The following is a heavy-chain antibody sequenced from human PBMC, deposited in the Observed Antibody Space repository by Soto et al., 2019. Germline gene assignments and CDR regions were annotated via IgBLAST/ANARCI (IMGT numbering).Heavy chain of an antibody. D-gene: IGHD3-16*02. CDR3: ARDSNLSHLGELSLYLNY. CDR1: GVTFSSYA. V-gene: IGHV1-18*01. J-gene: IGHJ4*02. Sequence: GASVKVSCKASGVTFSSYAIVCVRQAPGQGLEWMGWISAYNGNTNYAQKLQGRGTMTTDTSTSTAYMDLRSLRSDDTAVYYCARDSNLSHLGELSLYLNYWGQGTLVTVSS. CDR2: ISAYNGNT.